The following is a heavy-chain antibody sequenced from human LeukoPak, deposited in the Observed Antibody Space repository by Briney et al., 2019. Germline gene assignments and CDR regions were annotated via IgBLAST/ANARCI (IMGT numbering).Heavy chain of an antibody. J-gene: IGHJ4*02. CDR2: INPNSGGT. CDR3: ARDVVVAASPAYCGGDCYIPHY. Sequence: GASVKVSCKASGYTFTGYYMHWVRQAPGQGLEWMGWINPNSGGTNYAQKFQGRVTMTRDTSISTAYMELSRLRSDDTAVYYCARDVVVAASPAYCGGDCYIPHYWGQGTLVTVSS. D-gene: IGHD2-21*01. CDR1: GYTFTGYY. V-gene: IGHV1-2*02.